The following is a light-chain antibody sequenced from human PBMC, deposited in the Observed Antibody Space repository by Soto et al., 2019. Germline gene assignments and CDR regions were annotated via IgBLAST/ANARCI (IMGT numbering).Light chain of an antibody. V-gene: IGLV1-40*01. CDR3: QSYDSSLSGV. J-gene: IGLJ1*01. Sequence: VLTQPLSVSGAPVHRVTISCTGSSSNIGAGYDVHWYQQLPGTAPKPLIYGNSNRPSAVPDRFSGSKSGTSASLAITGLQAEDEADYYCQSYDSSLSGVFGTGTKVTVL. CDR1: SSNIGAGYD. CDR2: GNS.